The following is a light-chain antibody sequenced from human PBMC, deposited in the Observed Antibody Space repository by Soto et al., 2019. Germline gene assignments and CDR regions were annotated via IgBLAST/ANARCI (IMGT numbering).Light chain of an antibody. CDR3: QQSYSTPIT. CDR2: AAS. V-gene: IGKV1-39*01. J-gene: IGKJ5*01. Sequence: DIQMTQSPSSLSASVGDRVTITVLASQSITSYFNWYQQKPGKAPKLLIYAASSLQSGVPSRFSGSGSGTDFTLTISSLQPEDFATYYCQQSYSTPITFGQGTRLEV. CDR1: QSITSY.